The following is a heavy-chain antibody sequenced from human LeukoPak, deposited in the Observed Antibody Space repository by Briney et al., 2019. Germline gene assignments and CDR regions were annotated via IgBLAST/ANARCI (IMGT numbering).Heavy chain of an antibody. D-gene: IGHD3-3*01. CDR1: GGTFSSYA. V-gene: IGHV1-69*13. CDR3: ARGGRGVVIDDYYYMDV. J-gene: IGHJ6*03. Sequence: SSVKVSCKASGGTFSSYAISWVRQAPGQGLEWMGGIIPIFGTANYAQKFQGRVTITADGSTSTAYMELSSLRSEDTAVYYCARGGRGVVIDDYYYMDVWGKGTTVTVSS. CDR2: IIPIFGTA.